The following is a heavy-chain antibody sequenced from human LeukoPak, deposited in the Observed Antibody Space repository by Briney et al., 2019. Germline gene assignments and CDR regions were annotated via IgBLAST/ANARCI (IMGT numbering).Heavy chain of an antibody. J-gene: IGHJ4*02. Sequence: GGSLRLSCAASEFIVSSNYMSWVRQAPGKGLEWVSAISGSGGSTYYAGSVKGRFTISRDNSKNTLHLQMNSLRAEDTAVYYCANGDKKRITMVRGVMQPFDYWGQGTLVTVSS. D-gene: IGHD3-10*01. CDR1: EFIVSSNY. V-gene: IGHV3-23*01. CDR2: ISGSGGST. CDR3: ANGDKKRITMVRGVMQPFDY.